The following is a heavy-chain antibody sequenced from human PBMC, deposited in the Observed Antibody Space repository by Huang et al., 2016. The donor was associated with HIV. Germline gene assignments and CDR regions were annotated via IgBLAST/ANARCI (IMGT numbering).Heavy chain of an antibody. D-gene: IGHD5-12*01. Sequence: QVQLVESGGGVVQPGGSLRLSCGASGFIFDTFGMHWVRQAPVKGLEWVALIRSDGSNEYNGESVKGRFSISRDNFENMVYLQMNSLGDGDTAIYYCARAVDGFNSKGFYMDVWGKGTAVIVSS. CDR2: IRSDGSNE. CDR3: ARAVDGFNSKGFYMDV. J-gene: IGHJ6*03. V-gene: IGHV3-30*02. CDR1: GFIFDTFG.